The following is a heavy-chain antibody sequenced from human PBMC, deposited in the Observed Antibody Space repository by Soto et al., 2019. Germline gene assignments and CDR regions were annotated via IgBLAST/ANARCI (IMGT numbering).Heavy chain of an antibody. V-gene: IGHV3-30*18. J-gene: IGHJ4*02. CDR1: GCIFSSDG. CDR2: ISYDGSNK. Sequence: GGSLRLSWAASGCIFSSDGMHWGRQAPGKGLEWVAVISYDGSNKYYADSVKGRFTISRDNSKNMLYLQMNSLRAEDTAVYYCAKDFLVPLNSESCQPFDYWGQGTLVTVSS. D-gene: IGHD1-26*01. CDR3: AKDFLVPLNSESCQPFDY.